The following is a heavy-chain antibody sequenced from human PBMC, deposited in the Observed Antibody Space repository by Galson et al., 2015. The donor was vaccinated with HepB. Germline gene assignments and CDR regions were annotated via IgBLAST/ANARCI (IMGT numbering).Heavy chain of an antibody. CDR1: GYTFTSYG. J-gene: IGHJ6*03. V-gene: IGHV1-18*01. CDR3: ARDPLPTFRYTIFGVAPFPYYYYMDV. D-gene: IGHD3-3*01. CDR2: ISAYNGNT. Sequence: SVKVSCKASGYTFTSYGISWVRQAPGQGLEWMGWISAYNGNTNYAQKLQGRVTMTTDTSTSTAYMELRSLRSDDTAVYYCARDPLPTFRYTIFGVAPFPYYYYMDVWGKGTTVTVSS.